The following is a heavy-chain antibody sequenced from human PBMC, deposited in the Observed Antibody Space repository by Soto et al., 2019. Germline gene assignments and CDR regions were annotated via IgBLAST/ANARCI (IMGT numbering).Heavy chain of an antibody. J-gene: IGHJ4*02. D-gene: IGHD6-6*01. V-gene: IGHV3-73*01. CDR1: GFTFSGSA. Sequence: LRLSCAASGFTFSGSAMHWVRQASGKGLEWVGRIRSKANSYATAYAASVKGRFTISRDDSKNTAYLQMNSLKTEDTAVYYCTRHGGREYSSSANFDYWGQGTLVTVSS. CDR3: TRHGGREYSSSANFDY. CDR2: IRSKANSYAT.